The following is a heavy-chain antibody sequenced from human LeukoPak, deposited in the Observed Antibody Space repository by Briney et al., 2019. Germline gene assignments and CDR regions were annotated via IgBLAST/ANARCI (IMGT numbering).Heavy chain of an antibody. D-gene: IGHD2-2*01. CDR3: ARLTRYCSSTSCRNWFDP. J-gene: IGHJ5*02. CDR2: ISAYNGNT. Sequence: ASVKVSCKASGYTFTSYGISWVRQAPGQRLEGMGWISAYNGNTNYAQKLQGRVTMTTDTSTSTAYMELRSLRSDDTAVYYCARLTRYCSSTSCRNWFDPWGQGTLVTVSS. V-gene: IGHV1-18*01. CDR1: GYTFTSYG.